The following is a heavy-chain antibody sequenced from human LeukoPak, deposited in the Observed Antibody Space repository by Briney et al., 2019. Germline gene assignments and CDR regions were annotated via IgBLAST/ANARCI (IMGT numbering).Heavy chain of an antibody. V-gene: IGHV4-61*02. CDR2: IYSSGST. J-gene: IGHJ3*02. Sequence: SQTLSLTCTVSSGSISSGTYYWSWIRQPAGKGLEWIGRIYSSGSTNYNPSLKSRVTMSVDTSKNQFSLKLSSVTAADTAVYFCARDLLHRGYAFDSWGQGTMVIVSS. D-gene: IGHD5-12*01. CDR3: ARDLLHRGYAFDS. CDR1: SGSISSGTYY.